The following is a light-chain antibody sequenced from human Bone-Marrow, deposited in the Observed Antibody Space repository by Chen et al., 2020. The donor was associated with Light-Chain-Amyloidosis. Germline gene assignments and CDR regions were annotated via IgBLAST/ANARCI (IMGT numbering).Light chain of an antibody. CDR3: QSADSSGTYEVI. CDR1: DLPTKY. V-gene: IGLV3-25*03. CDR2: RDS. Sequence: SYELTQPPSVSVSPGQTARITCSGDDLPTKYAYWYQQKPGQASVLVIHRDSERPSGSSEGFSGSSSGRTATLTIRGVQAEDEADYHCQSADSSGTYEVIFGGGTKLTVL. J-gene: IGLJ2*01.